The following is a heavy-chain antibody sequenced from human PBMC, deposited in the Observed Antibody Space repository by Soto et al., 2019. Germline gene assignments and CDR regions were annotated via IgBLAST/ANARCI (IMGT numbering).Heavy chain of an antibody. Sequence: SETLSLTCTVSGGSISSSSYYWGWIRQPPGKGLEWIGSIYYSGSTYYNPSLKSRVTISVDTSKNQFSLKLSSVTAADTAVYYCARHRIGGNRGNWFDPWGQGTLVTVSS. CDR2: IYYSGST. J-gene: IGHJ5*02. D-gene: IGHD2-15*01. CDR1: GGSISSSSYY. V-gene: IGHV4-39*01. CDR3: ARHRIGGNRGNWFDP.